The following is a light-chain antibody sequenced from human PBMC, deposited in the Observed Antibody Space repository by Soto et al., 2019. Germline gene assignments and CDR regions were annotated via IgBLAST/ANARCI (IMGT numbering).Light chain of an antibody. J-gene: IGLJ1*01. CDR3: SSYTSSSTYV. V-gene: IGLV2-14*01. CDR2: DVS. Sequence: QSALTQPASVSGSPGQSITISCTGTSSDVSGYNYVSWYQQHPGKASKLMIYDVSNRPSGVSNRFSGSKSGNTASLTISWLQAEDEADYYCSSYTSSSTYVFGTGTKATVL. CDR1: SSDVSGYNY.